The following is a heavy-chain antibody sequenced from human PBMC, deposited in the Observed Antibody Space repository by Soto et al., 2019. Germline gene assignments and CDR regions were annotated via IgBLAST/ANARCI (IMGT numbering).Heavy chain of an antibody. Sequence: ASVKVSCKVSGYALTELSMHWVRQAPGKGLEWMGGFDPEDGETIYAQKFQGRVTMTEDTSTDTAYMELSSLRSEDTAVYYCAPSYSSGWYGYFDLWGRGTLVTVSS. CDR1: GYALTELS. CDR3: APSYSSGWYGYFDL. CDR2: FDPEDGET. J-gene: IGHJ2*01. D-gene: IGHD6-19*01. V-gene: IGHV1-24*01.